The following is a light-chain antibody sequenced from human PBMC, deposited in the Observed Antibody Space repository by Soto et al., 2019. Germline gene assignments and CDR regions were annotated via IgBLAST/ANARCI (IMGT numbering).Light chain of an antibody. CDR2: EVT. Sequence: QSALTQPASVSGSPGQSITISCTGTSSDVGGFDYVSWYQHLPGKAPKLIIYEVTNRPSGVSHRFSGSKSAYTASLTISGLQAEDEAHYYCSSFTTTSTYVFGTGTKVTVL. CDR1: SSDVGGFDY. J-gene: IGLJ1*01. CDR3: SSFTTTSTYV. V-gene: IGLV2-14*01.